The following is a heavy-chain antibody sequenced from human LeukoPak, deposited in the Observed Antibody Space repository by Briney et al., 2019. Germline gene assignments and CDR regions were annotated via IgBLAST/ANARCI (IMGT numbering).Heavy chain of an antibody. D-gene: IGHD2-21*02. V-gene: IGHV1-2*04. CDR3: ARDGDCGGDCYHLRGNWFDP. CDR1: GYTFTGYY. J-gene: IGHJ5*02. CDR2: INPNSGGT. Sequence: ASVKVSCKASGYTFTGYYMHWVRQAPGQGLEWMGWINPNSGGTNYAQKFQGWVTMTRDTSISTAYMELSRLRSDDTAVYYCARDGDCGGDCYHLRGNWFDPWGRGTLVTVSS.